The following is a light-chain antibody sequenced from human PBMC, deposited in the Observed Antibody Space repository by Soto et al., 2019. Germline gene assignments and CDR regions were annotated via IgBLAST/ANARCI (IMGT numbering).Light chain of an antibody. CDR2: EVS. J-gene: IGLJ1*01. V-gene: IGLV2-23*02. Sequence: QSALTHPASVSGSPGQSITISCTGTSSDVGSYNLVSWYQQHPGKAPKPMIYEVSKRPSGVSNRFSGSKSGNTASLTISGLQAEDEADYYCCSYAGSSTWVFGTGTKLTVL. CDR1: SSDVGSYNL. CDR3: CSYAGSSTWV.